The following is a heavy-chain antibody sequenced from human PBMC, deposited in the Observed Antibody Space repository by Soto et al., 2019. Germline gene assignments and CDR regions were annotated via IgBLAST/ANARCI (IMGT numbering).Heavy chain of an antibody. J-gene: IGHJ4*02. CDR2: VSARGDII. CDR1: GFSFSGSV. V-gene: IGHV3-23*01. CDR3: TKGSYLDY. Sequence: PGGPLRPSCAASGFSFSGSVMSWVRKAPGKGLGWVAGVSARGDIIYYADAVKGRFTISRANSKNTLSRQVNSLRAGAPPVYIGTKGSYLDYWGQGTLVTVSS.